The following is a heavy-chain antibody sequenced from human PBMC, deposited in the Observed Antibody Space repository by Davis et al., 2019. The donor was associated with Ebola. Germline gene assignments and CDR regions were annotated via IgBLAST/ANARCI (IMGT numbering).Heavy chain of an antibody. D-gene: IGHD1-14*01. J-gene: IGHJ4*02. CDR3: TSTASPEFADY. Sequence: GESLKISCAASGFTFSGSAMHWVRQASGKGLEWVGRIRSKANSYATAYAASVKGRFTISRDDSKNTAYLQMNSLKTEDTAVYYCTSTASPEFADYWGQGTLVTVSS. CDR2: IRSKANSYAT. V-gene: IGHV3-73*01. CDR1: GFTFSGSA.